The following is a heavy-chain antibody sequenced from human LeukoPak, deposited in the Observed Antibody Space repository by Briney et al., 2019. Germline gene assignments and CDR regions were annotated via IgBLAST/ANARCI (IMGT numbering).Heavy chain of an antibody. D-gene: IGHD5-18*01. V-gene: IGHV3-33*01. CDR3: AREGGYSYGSDC. Sequence: PGTSLRLSCAVSGFRFTSYGMHWVRQAPGKGLEWVAVIWYDGSNKYYADSVKGRFTISRDNSKNTLYLQMNSLRAEDTAVYYCAREGGYSYGSDCWGQGTLVTVSS. CDR1: GFRFTSYG. CDR2: IWYDGSNK. J-gene: IGHJ4*02.